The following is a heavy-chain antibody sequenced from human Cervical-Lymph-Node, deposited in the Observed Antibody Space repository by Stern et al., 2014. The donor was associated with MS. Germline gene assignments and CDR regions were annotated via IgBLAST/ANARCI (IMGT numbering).Heavy chain of an antibody. CDR3: ASANCSSTSCPNWFDP. CDR2: IYYSGRT. CDR1: GGSISSGDYY. V-gene: IGHV4-30-4*08. J-gene: IGHJ5*02. D-gene: IGHD2-2*01. Sequence: LQLQESGPGLVKPSQTLSLTCTVSGGSISSGDYYWSWIRQPPGKGLERIGYIYYSGRTYYNPSLKSRVTIAVDTAKNKFSLKLSSVTAADTAVYYCASANCSSTSCPNWFDPWGQGTLVTVSS.